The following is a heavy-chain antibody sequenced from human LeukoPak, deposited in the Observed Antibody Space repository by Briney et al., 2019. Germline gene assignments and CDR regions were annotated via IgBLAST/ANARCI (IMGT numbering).Heavy chain of an antibody. D-gene: IGHD2-8*01. V-gene: IGHV3-7*01. CDR1: GFTFSSYW. Sequence: GGSLRLSCAASGFTFSSYWMSWVRQAPGKGLEWVANIKEDGGEGYYVDSVKGRFTVSRDNAKNSLYLQLTSLRAEDTAVYYCATRYCTISACRASSYKSFDVWGKGTTVTVSS. CDR3: ATRYCTISACRASSYKSFDV. CDR2: IKEDGGEG. J-gene: IGHJ6*04.